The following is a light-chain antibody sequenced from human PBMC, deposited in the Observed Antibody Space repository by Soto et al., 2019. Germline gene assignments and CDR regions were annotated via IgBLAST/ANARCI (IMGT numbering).Light chain of an antibody. J-gene: IGLJ2*01. CDR3: AAWDDSLNGRV. CDR1: SSNIGSNT. V-gene: IGLV1-44*01. CDR2: FNN. Sequence: QSVLTQPPSASGTPGQSVTISCFGSSSNIGSNTVSWYQQLPGTAPKVLIYFNNQRPSGVPDRFSGPKSGTSASLAISGLQSEDEADYFCAAWDDSLNGRVFGGGTKLTVL.